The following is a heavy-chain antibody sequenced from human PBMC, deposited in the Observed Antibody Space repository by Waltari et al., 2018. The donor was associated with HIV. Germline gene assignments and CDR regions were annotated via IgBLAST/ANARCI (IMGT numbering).Heavy chain of an antibody. V-gene: IGHV4-34*01. Sequence: QVQLQQWGAGLLKPSETLSLTCAVYGGSFSGYYWSWIRQPPGKGLEWIGEINHSGSTNYTPSLKRRVTIAVDTSKNQFSLKLSSVTAADTAVYYCASVTSKGWLSIDYWGQGTLVTVSS. CDR3: ASVTSKGWLSIDY. J-gene: IGHJ4*02. CDR2: INHSGST. D-gene: IGHD3-22*01. CDR1: GGSFSGYY.